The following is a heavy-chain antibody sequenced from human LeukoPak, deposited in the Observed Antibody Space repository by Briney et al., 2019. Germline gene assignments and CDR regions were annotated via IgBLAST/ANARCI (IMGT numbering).Heavy chain of an antibody. D-gene: IGHD3-9*01. V-gene: IGHV3-11*04. Sequence: GGSLRLSCAASGFTFSDYYMSWIRQAPGKGLEWVSYISSSGSTIYYADSVKGRFTISRDNAKNSLYLQMNSLRAEDTAVYYCARDEIYYDILTGYRHFDYWGQGTLVTVFS. CDR2: ISSSGSTI. J-gene: IGHJ4*02. CDR3: ARDEIYYDILTGYRHFDY. CDR1: GFTFSDYY.